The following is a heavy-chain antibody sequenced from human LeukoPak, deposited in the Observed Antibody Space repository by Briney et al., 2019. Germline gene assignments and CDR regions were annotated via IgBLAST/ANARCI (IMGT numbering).Heavy chain of an antibody. V-gene: IGHV3-74*01. D-gene: IGHD3-10*01. CDR1: GYTFTSYY. Sequence: ASVKVSCKASGYTFTSYYMHWVRQAPGKGLVWVSRINSDGSSTSYADSVKGRFTISRDNAKNTLYLQMNSLRAEDTAVYYCARDSRSITMVRGAIYYYYYMDVWGKGTTVTISS. CDR2: INSDGSST. CDR3: ARDSRSITMVRGAIYYYYYMDV. J-gene: IGHJ6*03.